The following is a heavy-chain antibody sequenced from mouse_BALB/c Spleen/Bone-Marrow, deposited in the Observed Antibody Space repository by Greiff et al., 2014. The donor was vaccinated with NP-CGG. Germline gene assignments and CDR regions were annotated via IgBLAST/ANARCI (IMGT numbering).Heavy chain of an antibody. V-gene: IGHV14-3*02. CDR1: GFNIKDTY. J-gene: IGHJ3*01. Sequence: EVQLQQSGAELVKPGASVKLSCTASGFNIKDTYMHWVKQRPEQGLEWIGRIDPANGNTKYDPKFQGKATITADTSSNTAYLQLSSLTSEDTAVYYCARNGNYGAWFAYWRQGTLVTVPA. D-gene: IGHD2-1*01. CDR3: ARNGNYGAWFAY. CDR2: IDPANGNT.